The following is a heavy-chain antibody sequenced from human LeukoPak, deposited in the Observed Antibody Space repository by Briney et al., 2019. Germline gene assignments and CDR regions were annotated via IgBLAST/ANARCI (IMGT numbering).Heavy chain of an antibody. D-gene: IGHD3-3*01. Sequence: ASVKVSCKASGYTFSGYYMHWVRQASGQGLEWMGWINPNSGDTNYAQNLQGRVTMTRDPSINTAYMELSRLRSDDTAVYYCARGVESHFDYWGQGTLVTVSS. CDR2: INPNSGDT. J-gene: IGHJ4*02. CDR1: GYTFSGYY. CDR3: ARGVESHFDY. V-gene: IGHV1-2*02.